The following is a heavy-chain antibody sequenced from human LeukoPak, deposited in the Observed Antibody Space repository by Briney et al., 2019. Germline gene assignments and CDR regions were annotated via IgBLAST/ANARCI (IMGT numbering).Heavy chain of an antibody. Sequence: SETLSLTCTVSGGSISSYYWSWIRQPPGKGLEWIGYIYYSGSTNYNPSLKSRVTISVDRSRNQFSLKLSSVTAADTAVYYCARELLWFTFDPWGQGTLVTVSS. J-gene: IGHJ5*02. V-gene: IGHV4-59*12. CDR1: GGSISSYY. CDR2: IYYSGST. D-gene: IGHD3-10*01. CDR3: ARELLWFTFDP.